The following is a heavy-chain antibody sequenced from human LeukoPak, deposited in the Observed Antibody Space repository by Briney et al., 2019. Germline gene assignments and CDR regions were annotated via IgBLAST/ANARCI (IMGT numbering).Heavy chain of an antibody. J-gene: IGHJ4*02. Sequence: GGSLRLSCAASGFTFSNYWMYWVRQAPGKGLVWVSHINNDGSTTSYADSAKGRFTISRDNAKNTVYLQMNSLGAEDTAMYYCARLLYSYGSGSHYSLGYWGQGILVTVST. D-gene: IGHD3-10*01. CDR2: INNDGSTT. CDR1: GFTFSNYW. CDR3: ARLLYSYGSGSHYSLGY. V-gene: IGHV3-74*01.